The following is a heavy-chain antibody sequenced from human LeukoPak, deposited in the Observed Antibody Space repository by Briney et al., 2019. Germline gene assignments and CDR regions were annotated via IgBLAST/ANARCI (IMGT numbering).Heavy chain of an antibody. J-gene: IGHJ6*02. V-gene: IGHV4-4*07. CDR2: IYTSGST. CDR1: GGSISRDY. CDR3: ARFHAYGPPEYGMDV. Sequence: SETLSLTCTVSGGSISRDYWSWIRQPAGKGREWIGRIYTSGSTNYNPSLKSRVTMSVDTSKNQFSLKLSSVTASDTAVYYCARFHAYGPPEYGMDVWGQGTTVTVSS. D-gene: IGHD2/OR15-2a*01.